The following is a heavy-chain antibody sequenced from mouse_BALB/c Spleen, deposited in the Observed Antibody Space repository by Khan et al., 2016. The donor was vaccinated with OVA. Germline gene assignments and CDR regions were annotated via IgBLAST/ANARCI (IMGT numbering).Heavy chain of an antibody. CDR2: ICGDGGT. V-gene: IGHV2-3*01. J-gene: IGHJ4*01. CDR3: AKGGYYGMDY. CDR1: GFSLTSYG. Sequence: QVQLKESGPGLVAPSQSLSITCTVSGFSLTSYGVSWVRQPPGKDLEWLGGICGDGGTNYHSDLIFRLNISKANYKSQVFLKLNSLLTADTSTYYWAKGGYYGMDYWGQGTSVTVSP.